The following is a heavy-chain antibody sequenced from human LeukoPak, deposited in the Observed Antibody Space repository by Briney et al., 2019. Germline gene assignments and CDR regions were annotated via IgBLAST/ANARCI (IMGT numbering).Heavy chain of an antibody. CDR2: INTNTGNP. V-gene: IGHV7-4-1*02. Sequence: ASVTVSCTASGYTFTSYAMNWVRQAPGQGLEWMGWINTNTGNPTYAQGFTGRFVFSLDTSVSTAYLQISSLKAEDTAVYYCARDGEGSSSWFEYYYYYYGMDVWGQGTTVTVSS. CDR3: ARDGEGSSSWFEYYYYYYGMDV. CDR1: GYTFTSYA. J-gene: IGHJ6*02. D-gene: IGHD6-6*01.